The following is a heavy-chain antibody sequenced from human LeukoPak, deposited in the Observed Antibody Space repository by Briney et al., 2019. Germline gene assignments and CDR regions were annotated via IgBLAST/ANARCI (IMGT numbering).Heavy chain of an antibody. CDR2: ISSSNHYI. V-gene: IGHV3-21*01. Sequence: PGGSLRLSCAASGFTFSTYTMNWVRQAPGKGLEWVSSISSSNHYIYYGDSVKGRFTISRDNAKTSLYLQMNSLRAEDTAVYYCARGRPLDTAMVLDYWGQGTLVTVSS. CDR1: GFTFSTYT. D-gene: IGHD5-18*01. J-gene: IGHJ4*02. CDR3: ARGRPLDTAMVLDY.